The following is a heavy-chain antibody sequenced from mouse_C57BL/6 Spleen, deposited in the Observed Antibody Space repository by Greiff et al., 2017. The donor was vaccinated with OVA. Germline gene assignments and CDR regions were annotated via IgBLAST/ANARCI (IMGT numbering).Heavy chain of an antibody. CDR2: TYCDDAK. CDR3: ARSLTTVVATNFDY. J-gene: IGHJ2*01. V-gene: IGHV8-12*01. D-gene: IGHD1-1*01. CDR1: GFSLSTSGMG. Sequence: QVTLKVSGPGILQSSHTLSLTCSFSGFSLSTSGMGVSWLRHPPGKGLEWLAHTYCDDAKRYNPFLKSPLTITKDTSSNQVFLKITSVDTADTATYYCARSLTTVVATNFDYWGQGTTLTVSS.